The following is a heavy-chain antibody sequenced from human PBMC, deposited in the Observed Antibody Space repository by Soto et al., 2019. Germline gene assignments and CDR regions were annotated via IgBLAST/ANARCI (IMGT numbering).Heavy chain of an antibody. D-gene: IGHD1-26*01. V-gene: IGHV3-74*01. CDR2: IDTDGSTT. CDR1: GFSFSDYW. CDR3: SRGGGFSGNYL. Sequence: EVQLVESGGGLVQPGGSLRLSCAASGFSFSDYWMHWVRQAPGKGLVWVSCIDTDGSTTTYADSVKGRFTISRDNVKNTLYLQRDRLRAKDTALYYCSRGGGFSGNYLGGQGTLVTVSS. J-gene: IGHJ4*02.